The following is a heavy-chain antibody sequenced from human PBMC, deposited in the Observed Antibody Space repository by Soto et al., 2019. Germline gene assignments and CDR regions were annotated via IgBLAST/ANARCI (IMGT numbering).Heavy chain of an antibody. Sequence: QVQLVESGGGVVQPGRSLRLSCAASGFTFSSHSIQWVRQAPGKGLEWVAVISYDGSIKYYADSVKGRFTISRDNSKNTEYLQMNSLRAEDTAVFYCARVWSTSGDFDYWGQGTLVTVSS. V-gene: IGHV3-30-3*01. D-gene: IGHD3-10*01. CDR1: GFTFSSHS. CDR2: ISYDGSIK. J-gene: IGHJ4*02. CDR3: ARVWSTSGDFDY.